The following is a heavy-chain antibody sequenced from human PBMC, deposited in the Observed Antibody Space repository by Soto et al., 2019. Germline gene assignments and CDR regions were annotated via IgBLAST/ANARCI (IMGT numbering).Heavy chain of an antibody. CDR1: GGSFGTNY. CDR2: TYHTGST. J-gene: IGHJ5*02. D-gene: IGHD3-10*01. V-gene: IGHV4-59*13. Sequence: ETLSLTCTISGGSFGTNYWSWIRQAPGKGLEWIGYTYHTGSTKYNPSLKSRATISVDTSKNQFSLTLNSAAAADTAVYYCATDSAGRGPFDPWGQGILVTVSS. CDR3: ATDSAGRGPFDP.